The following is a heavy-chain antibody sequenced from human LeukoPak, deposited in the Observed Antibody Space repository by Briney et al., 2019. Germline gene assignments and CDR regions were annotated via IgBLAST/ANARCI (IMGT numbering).Heavy chain of an antibody. CDR1: GASISSSSYY. Sequence: PSETLSLTRPVSGASISSSSYYWGWIRQPPRKGLEGVGSFYYSGGPAYNPSLKSRVTISVDTSKNQFSLKLSSVTAADTAVYYCARGSPGAYYFDYWGQGTLVTVSS. V-gene: IGHV4-39*07. CDR2: FYYSGGP. J-gene: IGHJ4*02. D-gene: IGHD1-26*01. CDR3: ARGSPGAYYFDY.